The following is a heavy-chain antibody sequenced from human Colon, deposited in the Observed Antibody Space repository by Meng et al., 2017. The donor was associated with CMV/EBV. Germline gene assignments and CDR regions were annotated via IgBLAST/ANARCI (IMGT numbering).Heavy chain of an antibody. V-gene: IGHV4-4*07. CDR3: GRAGARGVPIDV. CDR1: GGSISGHY. J-gene: IGHJ1*01. Sequence: QLHLQVSGPGPAKPSETLSLHCTVSGGSISGHYWTWIRRPAGEGLQWLGRIYSNGRIDENYSLRSRVTISVDTSKNQLSLRLTAVTAADTAVYYCGRAGARGVPIDVWGRGTLVTVSS. D-gene: IGHD3-10*01. CDR2: IYSNGRI.